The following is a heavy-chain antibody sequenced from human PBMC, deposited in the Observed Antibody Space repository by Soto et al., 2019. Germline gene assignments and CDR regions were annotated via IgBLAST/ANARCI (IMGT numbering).Heavy chain of an antibody. J-gene: IGHJ4*02. CDR3: ARDGGRGYSYGYPFYYFDY. V-gene: IGHV4-59*01. D-gene: IGHD5-18*01. Sequence: SETLSVTCTVSGGSISSYYWSWIRQPPGKGLEWIGYIYYSGSTNYNPSLKSRVTISVDTSKNQFSLKLSSVTAADTAVYYCARDGGRGYSYGYPFYYFDYWGQGTLVTVSS. CDR1: GGSISSYY. CDR2: IYYSGST.